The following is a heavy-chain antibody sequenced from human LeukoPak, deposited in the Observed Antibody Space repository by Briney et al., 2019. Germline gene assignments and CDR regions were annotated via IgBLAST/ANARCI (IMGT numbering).Heavy chain of an antibody. CDR1: GFTFTNSA. J-gene: IGHJ4*02. Sequence: GGSLRLSCAASGFTFTNSAMTWVRQTPGKGLEWVSTVSGSGGNTYYADSVKGRFTISRDNSENTLYLQINRLRAQDTAVYYCAKSLAVPGSPDYWGRGTLVTVSS. V-gene: IGHV3-23*01. CDR3: AKSLAVPGSPDY. CDR2: VSGSGGNT. D-gene: IGHD6-19*01.